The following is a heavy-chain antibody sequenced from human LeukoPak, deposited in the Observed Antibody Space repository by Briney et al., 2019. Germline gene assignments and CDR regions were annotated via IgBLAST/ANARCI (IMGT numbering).Heavy chain of an antibody. J-gene: IGHJ4*02. Sequence: GGSLRLSCVGSGFKFEEYAMHWVRQRPGKGPEWVSGISWSSDNIGYADSVKGRFTISRDNSKNTLYLQMNSLRAEDTAVYYCARVRMGIVVVPAIDYWGQGTLVTVSS. CDR1: GFKFEEYA. V-gene: IGHV3-9*01. D-gene: IGHD2-2*03. CDR2: ISWSSDNI. CDR3: ARVRMGIVVVPAIDY.